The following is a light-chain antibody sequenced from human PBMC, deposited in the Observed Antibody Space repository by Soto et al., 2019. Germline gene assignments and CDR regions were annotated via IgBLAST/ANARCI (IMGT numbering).Light chain of an antibody. J-gene: IGLJ1*01. CDR2: RND. CDR3: AAWDDSLSGPV. CDR1: SSNIGSNY. V-gene: IGLV1-47*01. Sequence: LTQPPSASGTPGQRVTISCSGSSSNIGSNYVYWYQQLPGTAPKLLIYRNDQRPSGVPDRFSGSKSGTSASLAISGLRSEDEADYYCAAWDDSLSGPVFGTGTKVTVL.